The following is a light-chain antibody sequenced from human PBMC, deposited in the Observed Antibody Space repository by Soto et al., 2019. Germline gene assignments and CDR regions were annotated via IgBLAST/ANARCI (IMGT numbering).Light chain of an antibody. CDR2: GAS. V-gene: IGKV3-15*01. J-gene: IGKJ2*01. Sequence: EIVMTQSPATLSVSPGERATLSCRASQSVSSNLAWYQQKPGQAPRLLIYGASTRATGIPARFSGSGSGTECTITISSLQSEDFAVYYCQQYNNWPPMYTFGQGTKLEIK. CDR1: QSVSSN. CDR3: QQYNNWPPMYT.